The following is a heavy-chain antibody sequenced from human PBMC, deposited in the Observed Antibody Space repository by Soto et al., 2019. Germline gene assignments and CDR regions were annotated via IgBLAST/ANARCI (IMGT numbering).Heavy chain of an antibody. Sequence: GGSLRLSCAASGFSVSDYAMSWVRQAPGKGLEWVSSISGSGDGTYYGDSVKGRFSLSRDTSQKTLYLQMNNLRGEDTAVYFCTKSRRSVLMVYGFCCMDVWGRGTTVTVSS. CDR1: GFSVSDYA. CDR2: ISGSGDGT. D-gene: IGHD2-8*01. V-gene: IGHV3-23*01. J-gene: IGHJ6*02. CDR3: TKSRRSVLMVYGFCCMDV.